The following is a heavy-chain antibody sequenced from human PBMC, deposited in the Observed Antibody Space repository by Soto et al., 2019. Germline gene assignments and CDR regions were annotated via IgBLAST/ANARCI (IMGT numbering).Heavy chain of an antibody. Sequence: PSETLSLTCTVSGGSISSYYWSWIRQPPGKGLEWIGYIYYSGSTNYNPSLKSRVTISVDTSKNQFSLKLSSVTAADTAVYYCAREARGGGYESDYWGQGTLVTVSS. D-gene: IGHD5-12*01. J-gene: IGHJ4*02. CDR2: IYYSGST. CDR3: AREARGGGYESDY. CDR1: GGSISSYY. V-gene: IGHV4-59*01.